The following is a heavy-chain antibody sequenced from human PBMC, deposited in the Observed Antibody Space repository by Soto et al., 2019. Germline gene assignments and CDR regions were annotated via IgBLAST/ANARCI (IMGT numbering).Heavy chain of an antibody. Sequence: PGGSLRLSCAASGFAFSSYWMHWVRQAPGKRLVWVSRINSDGSCTSYADSVKGRFTISRDNAKNTLYLQMNSLRAEDTAVYYCVRTSLVVAAATREDYWGQGTLVTVSS. J-gene: IGHJ4*02. D-gene: IGHD2-15*01. V-gene: IGHV3-74*01. CDR2: INSDGSCT. CDR3: VRTSLVVAAATREDY. CDR1: GFAFSSYW.